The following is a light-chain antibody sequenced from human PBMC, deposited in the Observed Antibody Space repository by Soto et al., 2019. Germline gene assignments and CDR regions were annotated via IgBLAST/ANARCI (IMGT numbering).Light chain of an antibody. CDR1: QXLXYNNTYNY. V-gene: IGKV2-28*01. CDR3: MQALQSLT. CDR2: FGS. Sequence: EIXMTQSPLTLPVTPGEPASISCRSSQXLXYNNTYNYLDWYVQKPGQSPQLLIYFGSNRAPGVPDRFSGSGSGTDFTLKINRVEAEDVGTYYXMQALQSLTFGQGTRLEIQ. J-gene: IGKJ5*01.